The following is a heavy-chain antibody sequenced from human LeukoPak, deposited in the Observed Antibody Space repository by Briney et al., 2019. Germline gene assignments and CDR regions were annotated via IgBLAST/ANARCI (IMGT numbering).Heavy chain of an antibody. CDR2: ITPLFGTA. CDR3: ARDSSEIRSLIVH. Sequence: SVKVSCKASGYTFTSYGINWVRQAPGQGLEWMGGITPLFGTAKYAQKFQGRVTIIADESTSTAYMELSSLRSEDTAVYYCARDSSEIRSLIVHWGQGTLVTVSS. CDR1: GYTFTSYG. J-gene: IGHJ1*01. V-gene: IGHV1-69*13. D-gene: IGHD1-14*01.